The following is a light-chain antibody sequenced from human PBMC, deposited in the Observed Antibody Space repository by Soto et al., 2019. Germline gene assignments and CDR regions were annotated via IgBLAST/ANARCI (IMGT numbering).Light chain of an antibody. CDR3: QSYDNRLSAWV. CDR1: GSNIGAGFD. J-gene: IGLJ3*02. CDR2: GNS. V-gene: IGLV1-40*01. Sequence: QSVLTQPPSVSGAPGQRVTISCTGSGSNIGAGFDVHWYQQLPRTSPKLLVYGNSNRPSGVPDRFSGSKSGTSASLAITGLQAEDEADYYCQSYDNRLSAWVFGGGTKVTVL.